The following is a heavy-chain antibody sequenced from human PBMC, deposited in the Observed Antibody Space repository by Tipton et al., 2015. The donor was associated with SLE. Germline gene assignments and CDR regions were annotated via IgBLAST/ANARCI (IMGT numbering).Heavy chain of an antibody. CDR1: GFTFDDYD. V-gene: IGHV3-20*04. CDR3: ARDLGYCSGGSCYSGSYYHYGMDV. CDR2: INWNGGSA. D-gene: IGHD2-15*01. Sequence: GSLRLSCAASGFTFDDYDMNWVRQAPGKGLEWVSGINWNGGSAGYAGSVKGRFTIFRDNVKNSLYLQMNSLRAEDTALYYCARDLGYCSGGSCYSGSYYHYGMDVWGQGTTVTVSS. J-gene: IGHJ6*02.